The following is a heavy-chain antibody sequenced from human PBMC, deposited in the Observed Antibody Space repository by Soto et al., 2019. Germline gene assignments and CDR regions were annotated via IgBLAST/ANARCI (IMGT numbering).Heavy chain of an antibody. Sequence: GASVKVSCKASGGTFSSYTISWVRQAPGQGLEWMGRIIPILGIANYAQKFQGRVTITADKSTSTAYMELSSLRSEDTAVYYCARDSGLMVRGANYGMDVWGQGTTVTVSS. CDR3: ARDSGLMVRGANYGMDV. CDR1: GGTFSSYT. V-gene: IGHV1-69*04. D-gene: IGHD3-10*01. CDR2: IIPILGIA. J-gene: IGHJ6*02.